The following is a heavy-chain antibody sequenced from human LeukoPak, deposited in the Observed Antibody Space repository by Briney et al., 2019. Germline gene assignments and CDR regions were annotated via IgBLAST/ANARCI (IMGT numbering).Heavy chain of an antibody. CDR1: GFTFSNAW. CDR3: WGYYYDSTHY. CDR2: IKSKTDGGTT. Sequence: PGGSLRLSCAASGFTFSNAWMSWVRQAPGKGLEWVGRIKSKTDGGTTDYAPPVKGRFTISRNDSKNTLYLQMNSLKTEDTAVYYCWGYYYDSTHYWGQGTLVTVSS. J-gene: IGHJ4*02. D-gene: IGHD3-22*01. V-gene: IGHV3-15*01.